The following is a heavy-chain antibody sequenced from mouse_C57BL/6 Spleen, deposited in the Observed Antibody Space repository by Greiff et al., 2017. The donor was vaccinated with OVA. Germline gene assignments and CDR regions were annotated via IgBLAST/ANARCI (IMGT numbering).Heavy chain of an antibody. V-gene: IGHV2-2*01. J-gene: IGHJ4*01. D-gene: IGHD2-1*01. CDR3: ARNCRVWGNYDAMDY. Sequence: QVQLQQSGPGLVQPSQSLSITCTVSGFSLTSYGVHWVRQSPGKGLEWLGVIWSGGSTDYNAAFISRLSISKDNSKSKVFFKMNSLQADDTAIYYCARNCRVWGNYDAMDYWGQGTSVTVSS. CDR2: IWSGGST. CDR1: GFSLTSYG.